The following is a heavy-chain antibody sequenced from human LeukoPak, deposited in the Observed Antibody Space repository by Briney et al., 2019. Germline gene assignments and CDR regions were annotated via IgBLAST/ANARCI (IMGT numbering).Heavy chain of an antibody. D-gene: IGHD1-1*01. V-gene: IGHV4-59*01. CDR1: GGSFSGYY. Sequence: SETLSLTCAVYGGSFSGYYWSWIRQPPGKGLEWIGHIYSSDTTNYNPSLKSRVTISADTSKNQFFLKVNSVTAADTAVYYCARARRWNAAVEGWWFDPWGQGTLVTVSS. CDR2: IYSSDTT. CDR3: ARARRWNAAVEGWWFDP. J-gene: IGHJ5*02.